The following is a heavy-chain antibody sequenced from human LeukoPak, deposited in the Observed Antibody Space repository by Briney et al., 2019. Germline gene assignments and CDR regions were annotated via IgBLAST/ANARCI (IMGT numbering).Heavy chain of an antibody. CDR1: GGSISSYY. CDR2: IYYSGST. D-gene: IGHD6-13*01. CDR3: ARDSRGIAAAFYYYYGMDV. J-gene: IGHJ6*02. Sequence: SETLSLTCTVSGGSISSYYWSWIRQPPGKGLEWIGYIYYSGSTNYNPSLKSRVTISVDTSKNQFSLKLSSVTAADTAVYYCARDSRGIAAAFYYYYGMDVWGQGTTVTVSS. V-gene: IGHV4-59*01.